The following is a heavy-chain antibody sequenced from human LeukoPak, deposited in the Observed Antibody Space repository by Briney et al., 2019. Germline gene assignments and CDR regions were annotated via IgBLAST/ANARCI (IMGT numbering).Heavy chain of an antibody. CDR3: AKDRISLGELLSSLEY. D-gene: IGHD3-10*01. V-gene: IGHV3-30*02. J-gene: IGHJ4*02. CDR1: GFTFSDYG. Sequence: GSLRLSCAASGFTFSDYGMHWVRQAPGKGLEWVAFLRYDGTNEYYSDSVRGRFTISRDNSKNTVYLQMNSLRTEDTAVYYCAKDRISLGELLSSLEYWGQGILVTVSS. CDR2: LRYDGTNE.